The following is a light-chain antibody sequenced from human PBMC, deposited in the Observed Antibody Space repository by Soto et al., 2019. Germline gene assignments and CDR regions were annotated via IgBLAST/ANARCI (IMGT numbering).Light chain of an antibody. Sequence: QSVLTQPPSVSGAPGQRVTISCTGSSSNIGAGYDVHWYQQLPGTAPKLLIYGNINRPSGVPDRFSGSKSGTSASLAITGLQAEDEADYYCQSYDSSLSGYVVFGGGPKLTVL. CDR2: GNI. V-gene: IGLV1-40*01. CDR3: QSYDSSLSGYVV. CDR1: SSNIGAGYD. J-gene: IGLJ2*01.